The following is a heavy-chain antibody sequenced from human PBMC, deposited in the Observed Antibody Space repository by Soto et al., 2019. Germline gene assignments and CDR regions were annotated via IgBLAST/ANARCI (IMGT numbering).Heavy chain of an antibody. CDR1: GYTFTGYY. J-gene: IGHJ4*02. CDR2: INPNSGGT. Sequence: ASVKVSCKASGYTFTGYYMHWVRQAPGQGLEWMGWINPNSGGTNYAQKFQGWVTMTRDTSISTAYMELSRLRSDDTAVYYCARDVGRSWDYFDYWGQGTLVTFSS. V-gene: IGHV1-2*04. D-gene: IGHD6-13*01. CDR3: ARDVGRSWDYFDY.